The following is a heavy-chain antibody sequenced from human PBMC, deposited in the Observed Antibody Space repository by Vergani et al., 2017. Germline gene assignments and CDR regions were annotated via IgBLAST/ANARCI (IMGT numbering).Heavy chain of an antibody. CDR2: ISSSGSTI. CDR3: ARDGSKWFGEHE. D-gene: IGHD3-10*01. Sequence: EVQLVESGGGLVQPGGSLRLSCAASGFTFSSYEMNWVRQAPGKGLEWVSYISSSGSTIYYADSVKGRFTISRDNAKNSLYLQMNSLRAEDTAVCYCARDGSKWFGEHEWGQGTLVTVSS. J-gene: IGHJ4*02. V-gene: IGHV3-48*03. CDR1: GFTFSSYE.